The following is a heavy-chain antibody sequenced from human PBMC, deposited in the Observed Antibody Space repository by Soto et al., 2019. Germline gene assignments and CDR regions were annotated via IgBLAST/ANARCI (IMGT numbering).Heavy chain of an antibody. CDR2: IHSSGST. CDR3: ARSITIYGVVISSADNWFDP. J-gene: IGHJ5*02. CDR1: GGSISSSSFY. D-gene: IGHD3-3*01. V-gene: IGHV4-39*01. Sequence: SETLSLTCTVSGGSISSSSFYWGWIRQPPGKGLEWIGSIHSSGSTSYTPSLKSRVTVSVDTSKKQFSLKLTSVAATDTAVYYCARSITIYGVVISSADNWFDPWGQGTLVTVSS.